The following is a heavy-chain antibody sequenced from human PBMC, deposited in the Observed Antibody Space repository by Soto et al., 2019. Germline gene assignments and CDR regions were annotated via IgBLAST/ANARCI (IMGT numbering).Heavy chain of an antibody. Sequence: WETLSLTCAVYGGTFSGYYWSWIRQPPGKGLEWIGEINHSGSTNYNPSLKSRVTISVDTSKNQFSLKLSSVTAADTAVYYCAGVVPAAIGYYYYGMDVWGQGTTVTVSS. CDR2: INHSGST. V-gene: IGHV4-34*01. CDR1: GGTFSGYY. CDR3: AGVVPAAIGYYYYGMDV. D-gene: IGHD2-2*01. J-gene: IGHJ6*02.